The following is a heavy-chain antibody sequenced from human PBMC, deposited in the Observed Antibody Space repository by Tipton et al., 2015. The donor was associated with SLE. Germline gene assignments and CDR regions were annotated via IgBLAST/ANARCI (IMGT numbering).Heavy chain of an antibody. CDR2: IWYDGSIK. J-gene: IGHJ4*02. CDR3: ARDQSGSYSPPGY. CDR1: GLAFSNYG. Sequence: QLVQSGGGVVQPGRSLRLSCAASGLAFSNYGMHWVRQAPGKGLEWVAVIWYDGSIKYYADSVKGRFTISRDNSKNTLYLQMNSLRAEDTAVYYCARDQSGSYSPPGYWGQGTLVTVSS. D-gene: IGHD1-26*01. V-gene: IGHV3-33*01.